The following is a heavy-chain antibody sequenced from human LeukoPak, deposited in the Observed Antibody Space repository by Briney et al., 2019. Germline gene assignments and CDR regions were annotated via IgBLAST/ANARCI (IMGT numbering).Heavy chain of an antibody. V-gene: IGHV4-59*01. D-gene: IGHD3-22*01. J-gene: IGHJ3*02. CDR3: ARGVHISAYWSSGKNAFDI. CDR1: GGSISTYY. CDR2: IYYSGST. Sequence: SXXLXLTCTVSGGSISTYYWSWIRQPPGKGLEWIGYIYYSGSTNYNPSLKSRVTISVDTSKNQFSLKLSSVTAADTAVYYCARGVHISAYWSSGKNAFDIWGQGTMVTVSS.